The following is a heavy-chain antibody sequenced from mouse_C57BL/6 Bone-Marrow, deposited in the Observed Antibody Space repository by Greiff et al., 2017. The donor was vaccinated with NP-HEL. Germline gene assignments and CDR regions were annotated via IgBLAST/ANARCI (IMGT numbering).Heavy chain of an antibody. J-gene: IGHJ1*03. V-gene: IGHV1-85*01. CDR3: ARQGYYGSSLWYFDV. CDR2: IYPRDGST. D-gene: IGHD1-1*01. CDR1: GYTFTSYD. Sequence: QVQLQQSGPELVKPGASVKLSCKASGYTFTSYDINWVKQRPGQGLEWIGWIYPRDGSTKYNEKFKGKATLTVDTSSSTAYMELHSLTSEDSAVYFWARQGYYGSSLWYFDVWGTGTTVTVSS.